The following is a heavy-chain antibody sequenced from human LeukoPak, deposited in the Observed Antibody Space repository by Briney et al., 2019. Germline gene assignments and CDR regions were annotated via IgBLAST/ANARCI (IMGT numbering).Heavy chain of an antibody. D-gene: IGHD3-22*01. CDR2: ISYDGGKR. CDR1: GFNFRTYG. Sequence: GGSLRLSCAASGFNFRTYGMHWVRQAPGKGLEWVAFISYDGGKRYFGESVKGRFTIARDNSENTVSLQMNSLRAEDTAVYYCANSRYDSSGYYGIIGYWGQGTLVTVSS. J-gene: IGHJ4*02. V-gene: IGHV3-30*18. CDR3: ANSRYDSSGYYGIIGY.